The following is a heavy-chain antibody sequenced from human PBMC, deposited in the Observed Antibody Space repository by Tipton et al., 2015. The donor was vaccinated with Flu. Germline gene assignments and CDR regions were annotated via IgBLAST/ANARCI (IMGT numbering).Heavy chain of an antibody. D-gene: IGHD3-3*01. CDR3: ATVPVGVITHYYGSDV. V-gene: IGHV3-48*04. Sequence: VQLVQSGGGVVQPGRSLRLSCAASGFTFSHYGMHWVRQAPGKGLEWVAFVSSSGTTMYYRDSVKGRFTISRDDAKNSLYLEMNSLRAEDTAVYYCATVPVGVITHYYGSDVWGQGTTVTVSS. CDR1: GFTFSHYG. CDR2: VSSSGTTM. J-gene: IGHJ6*02.